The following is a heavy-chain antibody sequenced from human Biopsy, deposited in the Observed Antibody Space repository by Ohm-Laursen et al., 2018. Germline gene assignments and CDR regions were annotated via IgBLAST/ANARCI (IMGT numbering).Heavy chain of an antibody. CDR2: IDTRRGDT. CDR3: ARVEDSTRHWYFDL. V-gene: IGHV1-2*02. D-gene: IGHD2-2*01. CDR1: GYTFTGHS. Sequence: GASVKVSCKASGYTFTGHSIHWMRQAPGQGLEWMGWIDTRRGDTNYAQKFQGRVTMTRDTSTTTVFMELTSLRSDDTAMYYCARVEDSTRHWYFDLWGRGTQVTVSS. J-gene: IGHJ2*01.